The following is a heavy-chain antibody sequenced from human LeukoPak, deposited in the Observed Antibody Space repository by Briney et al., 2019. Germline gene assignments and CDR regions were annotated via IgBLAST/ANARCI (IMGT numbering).Heavy chain of an antibody. V-gene: IGHV1-18*01. CDR2: ISAYNGNT. CDR1: GYTFTSYG. J-gene: IGHJ5*02. D-gene: IGHD6-19*01. CDR3: ARAPTGSHYSGGWYFWFDP. Sequence: ASVKVSCKASGYTFTSYGISWVRQAPGQGLEWMGWISAYNGNTNYAQKLQGRVTMTTDTSTSTAYMELRSLRSDDTAVYYCARAPTGSHYSGGWYFWFDPWGQGTLVTVSS.